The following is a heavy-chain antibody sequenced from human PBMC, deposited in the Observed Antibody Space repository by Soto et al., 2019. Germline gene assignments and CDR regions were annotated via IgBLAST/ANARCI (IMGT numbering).Heavy chain of an antibody. J-gene: IGHJ5*02. V-gene: IGHV1-24*01. Sequence: ASVKVSCKVSGYTLTELSMHWVRQAPGKGLEWMGGFDPEDGETIYAQKFQGRVTMTEDTSTDTAYMELSSLRSADTAVYYCARGRPPPGYCRTTSCYDGPPFDPWGQGTLVTVSS. CDR3: ARGRPPPGYCRTTSCYDGPPFDP. CDR2: FDPEDGET. D-gene: IGHD2-2*01. CDR1: GYTLTELS.